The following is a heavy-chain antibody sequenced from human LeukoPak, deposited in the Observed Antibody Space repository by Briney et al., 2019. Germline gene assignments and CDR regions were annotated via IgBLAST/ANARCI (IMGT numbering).Heavy chain of an antibody. CDR3: ARGRDGFYSSLSHLFDP. CDR1: GGSISSSSYY. Sequence: PSETLSLTCTVSGGSISSSSYYWGWIRQPPGKGLEWIGSIYYSGSTYYNPSLKSRVTISVDTSKNQFSLKLSSVTAADTAVYYCARGRDGFYSSLSHLFDPWGQGTLVTVSS. J-gene: IGHJ5*02. V-gene: IGHV4-39*07. CDR2: IYYSGST. D-gene: IGHD6-6*01.